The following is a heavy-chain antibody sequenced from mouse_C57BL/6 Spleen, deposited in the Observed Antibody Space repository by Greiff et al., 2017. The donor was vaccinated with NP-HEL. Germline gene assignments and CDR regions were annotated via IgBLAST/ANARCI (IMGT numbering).Heavy chain of an antibody. Sequence: VQLQQSGAELVRPGASVKLSCKASGYTFTDYYINWVKQRPGQGLEWIARIYPGSGNTYYNEKFKGKATLTAEKSSSTAYMQLSSLTSEDSAVYFCAKGVAKGYFDVWGTRTTVTVSS. D-gene: IGHD1-1*01. J-gene: IGHJ1*03. V-gene: IGHV1-76*01. CDR3: AKGVAKGYFDV. CDR1: GYTFTDYY. CDR2: IYPGSGNT.